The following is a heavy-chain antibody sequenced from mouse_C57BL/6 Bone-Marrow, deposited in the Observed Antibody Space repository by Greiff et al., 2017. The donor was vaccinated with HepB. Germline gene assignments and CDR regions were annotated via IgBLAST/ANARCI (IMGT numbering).Heavy chain of an antibody. V-gene: IGHV1-50*01. CDR3: ARPRITTVVAHWYFDV. J-gene: IGHJ1*03. Sequence: QVQLQQPGAELVKPGASVKLSCKASGYTFTSYWMQWVKQRPGQGLEWIGEIDPSDSYTNYNQKFKGKATLTVDTSSSTAYMQLSSLTSEDSAVYYGARPRITTVVAHWYFDVWGTGTTVTVSS. D-gene: IGHD1-1*01. CDR2: IDPSDSYT. CDR1: GYTFTSYW.